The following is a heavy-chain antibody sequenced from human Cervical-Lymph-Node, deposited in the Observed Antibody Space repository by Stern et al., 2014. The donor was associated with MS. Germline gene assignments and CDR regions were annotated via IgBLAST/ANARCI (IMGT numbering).Heavy chain of an antibody. V-gene: IGHV4-59*01. Sequence: QLQLQESGPGLVKPSETLSLTCTVSGGSISTFYWNWIRQSPGKGLEWIGHINYSGSTNYNPSPKSRVTISVDTSKNQFSLNLRSVTAADTAVYYCARRDYYDSSGYYDDAFDIWGQGTMVTVSS. J-gene: IGHJ3*02. CDR3: ARRDYYDSSGYYDDAFDI. CDR1: GGSISTFY. D-gene: IGHD3-22*01. CDR2: INYSGST.